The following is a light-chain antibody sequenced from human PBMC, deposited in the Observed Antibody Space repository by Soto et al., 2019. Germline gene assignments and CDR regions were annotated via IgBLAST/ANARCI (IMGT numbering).Light chain of an antibody. CDR1: RNFNGTY. V-gene: IGKV3-15*01. CDR2: GAS. CDR3: QQYNNWPLT. Sequence: EIELTQCPGTLSLSPWEIAPLYCRDNRNFNGTYLTWYQQKPGQAPRLLIYGASTRATGIPARFSGSGSGTEFTLTISSLQSEDFAVYYCQQYNNWPLTFGGGTKVDIK. J-gene: IGKJ4*01.